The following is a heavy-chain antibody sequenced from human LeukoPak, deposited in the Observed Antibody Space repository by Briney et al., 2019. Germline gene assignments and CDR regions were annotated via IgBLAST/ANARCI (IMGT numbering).Heavy chain of an antibody. Sequence: PGRSLRLSCAASGFTFSSYGMHWVRQAPGKGLEWVAVIWYDGSNKYYADSVKGRFTTSRDNSKNTLYLQMNSLRAEDTAVYYCARDRGFWSGFDYWGQGTLVTVSS. V-gene: IGHV3-33*01. J-gene: IGHJ4*02. D-gene: IGHD3-3*01. CDR2: IWYDGSNK. CDR1: GFTFSSYG. CDR3: ARDRGFWSGFDY.